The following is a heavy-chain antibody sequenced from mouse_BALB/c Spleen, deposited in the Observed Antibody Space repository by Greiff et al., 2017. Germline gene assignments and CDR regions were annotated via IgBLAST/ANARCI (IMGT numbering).Heavy chain of an antibody. D-gene: IGHD2-10*01. V-gene: IGHV14-3*02. Sequence: EVKLQESGAELVKPGASVKLSCTASGFNIKDTYMHWVKQRPEQGLEWIGRIDPANGNTKYDPKFQGKATITADTSSNTAYLQLSSLTSEDTAVYYCALLLPPFAYWGQGTLVTVSA. J-gene: IGHJ3*01. CDR3: ALLLPPFAY. CDR2: IDPANGNT. CDR1: GFNIKDTY.